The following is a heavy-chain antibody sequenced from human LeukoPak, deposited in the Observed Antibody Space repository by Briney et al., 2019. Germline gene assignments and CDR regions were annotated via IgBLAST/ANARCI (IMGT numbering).Heavy chain of an antibody. CDR2: INPNRGGT. Sequence: ASVTISCKDSGYTFTGYYMHWVRQAPGQGLEWMGWINPNRGGTNYDQKFQGRVTMRSDTTIRTAYKDLSKLRSDDTAVYYCATRVEYSSSWSPYYMDVWGKGTTVTVSS. J-gene: IGHJ6*03. CDR1: GYTFTGYY. D-gene: IGHD6-6*01. V-gene: IGHV1-2*02. CDR3: ATRVEYSSSWSPYYMDV.